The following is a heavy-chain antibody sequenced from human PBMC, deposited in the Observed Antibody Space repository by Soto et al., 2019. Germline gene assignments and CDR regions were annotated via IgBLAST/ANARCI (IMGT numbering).Heavy chain of an antibody. D-gene: IGHD3-16*01. Sequence: ASVKVSCKASGCTFNTYGISWVRQAPGQGLEWMGWISAYNGHTDYAQKFQGRVTMTTDTPTNTISMELRGLRSDDTAVYYCARGRTWGARDFDYWGQGTLVTVSS. CDR2: ISAYNGHT. J-gene: IGHJ4*02. CDR1: GCTFNTYG. CDR3: ARGRTWGARDFDY. V-gene: IGHV1-18*01.